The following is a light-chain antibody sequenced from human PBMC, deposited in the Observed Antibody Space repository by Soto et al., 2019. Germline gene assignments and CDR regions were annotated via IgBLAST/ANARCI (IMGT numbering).Light chain of an antibody. V-gene: IGKV3-15*01. J-gene: IGKJ5*01. Sequence: EIVMTQSPATLSVSPGERATLSCRASQTVSSNLAWYQQKPGQAPRLLIYGAPTRATGIPPRFSGSGSGTEFTLTISSLQSEDFAVYYCQQYNNWPPITFGQGTRLEIK. CDR3: QQYNNWPPIT. CDR2: GAP. CDR1: QTVSSN.